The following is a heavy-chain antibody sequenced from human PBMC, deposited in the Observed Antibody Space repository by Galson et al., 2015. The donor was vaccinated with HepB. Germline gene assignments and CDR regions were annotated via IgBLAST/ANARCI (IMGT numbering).Heavy chain of an antibody. Sequence: PALVKPTQTLTLTCTFSGFSLSTSGVGVGWIRQPPGKALEWLALIYWNDDKRYSPSLKSRLTITKDTSKNQVVLTMTNMDPVDTATYYCAHNSVEYYYDSSGYYLHDAFDIWGQGTMATVSS. J-gene: IGHJ3*02. D-gene: IGHD3-22*01. CDR2: IYWNDDK. CDR1: GFSLSTSGVG. CDR3: AHNSVEYYYDSSGYYLHDAFDI. V-gene: IGHV2-5*01.